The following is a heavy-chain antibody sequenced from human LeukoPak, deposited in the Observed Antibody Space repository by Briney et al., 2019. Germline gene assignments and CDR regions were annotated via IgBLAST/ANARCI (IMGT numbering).Heavy chain of an antibody. CDR3: ATDSAPDF. Sequence: PGGSLRLSCAASGFTFSNYGMHWVRQAPGKGLEWVTIISYDGSNKYYADSVKGRFTISRDNSKNTLYLQMNSLRAEDTAVYYCATDSAPDFWGQGTLVTVSS. J-gene: IGHJ4*02. V-gene: IGHV3-30*03. CDR2: ISYDGSNK. CDR1: GFTFSNYG.